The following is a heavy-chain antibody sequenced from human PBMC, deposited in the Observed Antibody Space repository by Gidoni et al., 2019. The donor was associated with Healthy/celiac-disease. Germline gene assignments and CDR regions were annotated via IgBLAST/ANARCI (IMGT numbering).Heavy chain of an antibody. CDR3: AHDSTITDAFDI. J-gene: IGHJ3*02. D-gene: IGHD1-20*01. CDR1: GFSLSTTGVG. V-gene: IGHV2-5*01. CDR2: IYWNDDK. Sequence: QITLKESGPTLVKPTQTLPLTCTFSGFSLSTTGVGVGWIRQPPGKALEWLALIYWNDDKRYSPSLKSRLTITKDTSKNQVVLTMTNMDPVDTATYYCAHDSTITDAFDIWGQGTMVTVSS.